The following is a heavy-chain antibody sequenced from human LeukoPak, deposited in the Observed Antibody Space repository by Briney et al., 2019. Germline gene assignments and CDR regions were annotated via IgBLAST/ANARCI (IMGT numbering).Heavy chain of an antibody. CDR1: GYTFTSYY. D-gene: IGHD3-10*01. V-gene: IGHV1-46*01. Sequence: GASVKVSCKASGYTFTSYYMHWVRQAPGQGLEWMGIINPSGGSTRYAQKFQGRVTMTRDTSTSTVYMELSSLRSEDTAVYYCAIDPYYYGSGSPPYGMDVWGQGTTVTVSS. J-gene: IGHJ6*02. CDR3: AIDPYYYGSGSPPYGMDV. CDR2: INPSGGST.